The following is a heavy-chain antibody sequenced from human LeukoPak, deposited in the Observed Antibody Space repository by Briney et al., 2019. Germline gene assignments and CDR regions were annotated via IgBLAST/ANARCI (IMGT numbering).Heavy chain of an antibody. D-gene: IGHD1/OR15-1a*01. V-gene: IGHV4-59*11. Sequence: SETLSLTCTVSGGSISSHYWSWIRQPPGKGLEWIGYIYYSGSTNYNPSLKSRVTISVDTSKNQFSLTLSSVTAADTAMYYCARGYHTNKDWFDPWGQGTLVTVSS. J-gene: IGHJ5*02. CDR3: ARGYHTNKDWFDP. CDR1: GGSISSHY. CDR2: IYYSGST.